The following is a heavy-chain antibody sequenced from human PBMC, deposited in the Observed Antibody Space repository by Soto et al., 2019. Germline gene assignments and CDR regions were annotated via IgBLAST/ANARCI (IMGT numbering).Heavy chain of an antibody. J-gene: IGHJ4*02. Sequence: QVQLQESGPGLVKPSGTLSLTCAVSGGSISSSNWWSWVRQPPGKGLEWIGEIYHSGSTNYNPSRKSRVTLSVDKSKNQFSLKLSPVTAADTAVYYCAREVYDFWSGYYDYWGQGTLVTVSS. CDR1: GGSISSSNW. CDR2: IYHSGST. V-gene: IGHV4-4*02. CDR3: AREVYDFWSGYYDY. D-gene: IGHD3-3*01.